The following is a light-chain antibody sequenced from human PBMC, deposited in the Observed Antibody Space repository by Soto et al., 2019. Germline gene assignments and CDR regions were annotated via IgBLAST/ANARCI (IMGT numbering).Light chain of an antibody. CDR2: DDS. CDR3: QVWDSSSDQGI. V-gene: IGLV3-21*02. Sequence: SYELTQPPSVSVAPGRTARITCGGNNIGSKSVHWYQQRPGQAPVLVVFDDSDRPPGIPERFSGSNSGNTATLTISRVEAGDEADYYCQVWDSSSDQGIFGTGTKLTVL. CDR1: NIGSKS. J-gene: IGLJ1*01.